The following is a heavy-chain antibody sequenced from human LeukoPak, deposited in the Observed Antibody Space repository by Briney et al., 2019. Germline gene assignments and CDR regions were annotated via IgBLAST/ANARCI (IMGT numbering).Heavy chain of an antibody. CDR3: ASGAIVVAFN. CDR1: GFTFSSYA. Sequence: GSLRLSCAASGFTFSSYAMHWVRQAPGKGLEGVAVISYDGSNKYYADSVKGRFTISRDNSKNTLYLQMNSLRAEDTAVYYCASGAIVVAFNWGQGTLVTVSS. CDR2: ISYDGSNK. J-gene: IGHJ4*02. V-gene: IGHV3-30*04. D-gene: IGHD3-22*01.